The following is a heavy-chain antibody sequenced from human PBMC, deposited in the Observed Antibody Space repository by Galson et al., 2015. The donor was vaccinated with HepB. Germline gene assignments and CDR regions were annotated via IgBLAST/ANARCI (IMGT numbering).Heavy chain of an antibody. D-gene: IGHD3-9*01. V-gene: IGHV1-69*13. CDR3: ARFVLRYFDWSSGWFDP. CDR2: IIPIFGIA. CDR1: GGTFSSYA. Sequence: SVKVSCKASGGTFSSYAISWVRQAPGQGLEWMGGIIPIFGIANYAQKFQGGVTITADESTSTAYMELSSLRSEDTAVYYCARFVLRYFDWSSGWFDPWGQGTLVTVSS. J-gene: IGHJ5*02.